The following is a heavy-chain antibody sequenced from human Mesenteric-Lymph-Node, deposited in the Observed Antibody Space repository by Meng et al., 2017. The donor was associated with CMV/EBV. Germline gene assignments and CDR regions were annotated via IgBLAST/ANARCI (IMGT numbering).Heavy chain of an antibody. CDR1: GYSISSGYY. CDR3: ARVFKLGSFFWFDP. J-gene: IGHJ5*02. D-gene: IGHD1-7*01. Sequence: GSLRLSCTVSGYSISSGYYWGWIRQPPGKGLEWIGNIYYSGNTYYNPSLKSRVTISVDTSKNQFSLNLTSVTAADAAAYYCARVFKLGSFFWFDPWGQGTLVTVSS. CDR2: IYYSGNT. V-gene: IGHV4-38-2*02.